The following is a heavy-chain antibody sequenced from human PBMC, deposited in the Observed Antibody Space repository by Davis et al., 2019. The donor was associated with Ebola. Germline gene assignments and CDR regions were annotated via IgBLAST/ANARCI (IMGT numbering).Heavy chain of an antibody. V-gene: IGHV1-58*01. CDR3: ATNSIFGRLLDYYYMNV. D-gene: IGHD3-3*01. Sequence: SVKVSCKASGFTLTRSAVQWVRQARGQRPEWMGWIVVSSGHTNYAQKFQERVTITSDLSTNTAYMELSSLRSEDTAIYYCATNSIFGRLLDYYYMNVWGEGTAVTVSS. CDR1: GFTLTRSA. J-gene: IGHJ6*03. CDR2: IVVSSGHT.